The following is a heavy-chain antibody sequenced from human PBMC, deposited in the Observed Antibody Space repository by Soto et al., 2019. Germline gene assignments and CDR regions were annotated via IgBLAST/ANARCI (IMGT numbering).Heavy chain of an antibody. CDR1: GFTFSGSA. J-gene: IGHJ6*02. Sequence: GGSLRLSCAASGFTFSGSAMHWVRQASGKGLEWVGRIRSKANSYATAYAASVKGRFTISRDDSKNTAYLQMNSLKTEDTAVYYCTSEGSVPMVRGVSYYYGMDVWGQGTTVTVSS. D-gene: IGHD3-10*01. V-gene: IGHV3-73*01. CDR2: IRSKANSYAT. CDR3: TSEGSVPMVRGVSYYYGMDV.